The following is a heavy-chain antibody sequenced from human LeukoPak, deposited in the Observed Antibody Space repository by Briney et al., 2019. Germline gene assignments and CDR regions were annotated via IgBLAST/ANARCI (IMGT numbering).Heavy chain of an antibody. CDR2: IKQDGSEA. CDR3: AKVGTTSWYMDY. D-gene: IGHD6-13*01. CDR1: GFTISTYW. V-gene: IGHV3-7*01. Sequence: GGSLRLSCAASGFTISTYWMSWVRQAPGRGLEWVANIKQDGSEAYYVDSVKGRFTISRDNARNSVYLQMNSLRAEDTALYYCAKVGTTSWYMDYWGQGTLVTVSS. J-gene: IGHJ4*02.